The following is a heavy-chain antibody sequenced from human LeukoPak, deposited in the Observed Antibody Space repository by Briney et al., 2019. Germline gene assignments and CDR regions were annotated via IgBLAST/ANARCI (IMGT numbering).Heavy chain of an antibody. CDR1: GYSFTMYY. J-gene: IGHJ2*01. CDR3: ARAPDYGETSWYFDL. CDR2: INPSDGAT. V-gene: IGHV1-46*01. D-gene: IGHD4-17*01. Sequence: ASVKVSCKASGYSFTMYYIHWVRQAPGQGLEWMGKINPSDGATTYAHKFQGGVTMTRDMSTTTVYMALRSLKSEDTAVYYCARAPDYGETSWYFDLWGRGTLVTVSS.